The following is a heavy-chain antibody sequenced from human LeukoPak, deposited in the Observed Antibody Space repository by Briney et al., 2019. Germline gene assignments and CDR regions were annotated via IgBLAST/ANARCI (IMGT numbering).Heavy chain of an antibody. CDR3: ARDLYYYDSSGYYLWGFDI. V-gene: IGHV4-61*02. CDR1: GRSISSGSYY. D-gene: IGHD3-22*01. Sequence: SETLSLTCTVSGRSISSGSYYWSWIRQPAGKGLEWIGRIYTSGSTNYNPSLKSRVTISVDTSKKQFSLKLSSVTAADTAVYYCARDLYYYDSSGYYLWGFDIWGQGTMVTVSS. J-gene: IGHJ3*02. CDR2: IYTSGST.